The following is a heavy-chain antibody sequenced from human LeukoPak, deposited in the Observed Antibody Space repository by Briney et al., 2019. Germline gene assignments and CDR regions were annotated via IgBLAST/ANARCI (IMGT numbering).Heavy chain of an antibody. CDR1: GFTFSSYS. V-gene: IGHV3-21*04. CDR3: AKEIPVGATLGALDY. D-gene: IGHD1-26*01. J-gene: IGHJ4*02. CDR2: ISSSSSYI. Sequence: GGSLRLSCAASGFTFSSYSMTWVRQAPGKGLEWVSSISSSSSYIYYADSVKGRLTISRDNSKNTLYLQMNSLRAEDTAVYYCAKEIPVGATLGALDYWGQGTLVTVSS.